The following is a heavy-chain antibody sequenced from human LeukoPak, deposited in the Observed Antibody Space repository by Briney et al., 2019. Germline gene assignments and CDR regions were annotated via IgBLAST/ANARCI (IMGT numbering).Heavy chain of an antibody. D-gene: IGHD3-3*01. V-gene: IGHV4-34*01. CDR1: GGSFSGYY. Sequence: SETLSLTCAVYGGSFSGYYWSWIRQPPGKGLEWIGEINHSGSTNYNPSLKSRVTISVDTSKNQFSLELSSVTAADTSVYCCATDRSIFGRTFDYWGQGTLVTVSS. J-gene: IGHJ4*02. CDR2: INHSGST. CDR3: ATDRSIFGRTFDY.